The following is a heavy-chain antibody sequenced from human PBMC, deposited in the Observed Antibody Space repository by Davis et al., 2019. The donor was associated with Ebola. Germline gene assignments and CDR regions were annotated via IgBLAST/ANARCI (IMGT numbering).Heavy chain of an antibody. V-gene: IGHV1-3*01. CDR2: TNAGNGNT. Sequence: ASVKVSCKASGYTFTSYAMHWVRQAPGQRLEWMGWTNAGNGNTKYSQKFQGRVTITRDTSASTAYMELSSLRSEDTAVYYCARGPQIVVVVAATYYFDYWGQGTLVTVSS. CDR3: ARGPQIVVVVAATYYFDY. J-gene: IGHJ4*02. D-gene: IGHD2-15*01. CDR1: GYTFTSYA.